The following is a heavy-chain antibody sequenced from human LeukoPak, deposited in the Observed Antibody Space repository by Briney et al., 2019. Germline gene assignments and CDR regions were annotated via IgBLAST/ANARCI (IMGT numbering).Heavy chain of an antibody. CDR1: GFTFSSYS. CDR3: ARHKGGGFTMVRGVTVRHAFDI. D-gene: IGHD3-10*01. CDR2: ISGSGGST. J-gene: IGHJ3*02. V-gene: IGHV3-23*01. Sequence: PGGSLRLSCAASGFTFSSYSMNWVRQAPGKGLEWVSAISGSGGSTYYADSVKGRFTISRDNSKNTLYLQMNSLRAEDTAVYYCARHKGGGFTMVRGVTVRHAFDIWGQGTMVTVSS.